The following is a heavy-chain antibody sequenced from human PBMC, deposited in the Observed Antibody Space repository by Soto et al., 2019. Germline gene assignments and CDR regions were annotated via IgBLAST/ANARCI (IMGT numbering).Heavy chain of an antibody. Sequence: QVQLVESGGGVVQPGRSLRLSCAASGFTFSSYAMHWVRRAPGKGLEWVAVISYDGSNKYYADSVKGRFTISRDNSKNTLYRQMNSLRAEDTAVYYCARGGPGRINEGFGEYQFDYWGQGPLVTVSS. CDR1: GFTFSSYA. V-gene: IGHV3-30-3*01. CDR3: ARGGPGRINEGFGEYQFDY. D-gene: IGHD3-10*01. CDR2: ISYDGSNK. J-gene: IGHJ4*02.